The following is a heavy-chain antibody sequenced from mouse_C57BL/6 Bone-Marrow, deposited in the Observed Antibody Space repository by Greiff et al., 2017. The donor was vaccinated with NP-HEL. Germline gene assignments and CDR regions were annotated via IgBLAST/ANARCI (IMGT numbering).Heavy chain of an antibody. D-gene: IGHD1-1*01. Sequence: VQLQESGAELARPGASVKLSCKASGYTFTSYGISWVKQRTGQGLEWIGEIYPRSGNTYYNEKFKGKATLTADKSSSTAYMELRSLTSEDSAVYFCARRAYYGSTGLYYFDYWGQGTTLTVSS. CDR3: ARRAYYGSTGLYYFDY. V-gene: IGHV1-81*01. CDR2: IYPRSGNT. CDR1: GYTFTSYG. J-gene: IGHJ2*01.